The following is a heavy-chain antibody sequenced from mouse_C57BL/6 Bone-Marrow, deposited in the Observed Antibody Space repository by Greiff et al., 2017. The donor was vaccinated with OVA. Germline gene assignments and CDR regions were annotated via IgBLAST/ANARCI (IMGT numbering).Heavy chain of an antibody. CDR3: ARTPGRPAMDY. V-gene: IGHV1-22*01. CDR1: GYTFTDYN. Sequence: VQLKESGPELVKPGASVKMSCKASGYTFTDYNMHWVKQSHGKSLEWIGYINPNNGGTSYNQKFKGKATLTVNKASSTAYMELRSLTSEDSAVYYCARTPGRPAMDYWGQGTSVTVSS. J-gene: IGHJ4*01. CDR2: INPNNGGT.